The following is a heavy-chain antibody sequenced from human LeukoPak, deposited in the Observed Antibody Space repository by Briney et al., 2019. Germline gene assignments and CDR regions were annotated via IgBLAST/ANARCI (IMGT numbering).Heavy chain of an antibody. D-gene: IGHD2-8*01. CDR1: GGSISSYY. J-gene: IGHJ4*02. Sequence: SETLSLTCTVSGGSISSYYWSWIRQPPGKGLEWIGYIYYSGSTNYNPSLKSRVTISVDTSKNQFSLKLSSVTAADTAVYYCARRIPYQYYFDYWGQGALVTVSS. V-gene: IGHV4-59*01. CDR2: IYYSGST. CDR3: ARRIPYQYYFDY.